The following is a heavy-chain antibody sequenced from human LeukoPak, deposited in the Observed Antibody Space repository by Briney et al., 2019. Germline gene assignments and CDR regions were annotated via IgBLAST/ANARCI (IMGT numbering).Heavy chain of an antibody. CDR3: ARDDNYGIFVNVDY. CDR1: GYTFTSYS. J-gene: IGHJ4*02. V-gene: IGHV1-46*01. Sequence: ASVKVSCKASGYTFTSYSMHWVRQAPGQGLEWMGIIKSTGGSTSYAQKFQGRVNMTRDTSTSTAYMELSSLRSDDTAVYYCARDDNYGIFVNVDYWGQGTLVTVSS. D-gene: IGHD4-11*01. CDR2: IKSTGGST.